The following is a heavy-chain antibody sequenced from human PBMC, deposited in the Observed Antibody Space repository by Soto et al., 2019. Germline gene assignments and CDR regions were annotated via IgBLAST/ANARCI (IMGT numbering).Heavy chain of an antibody. CDR3: AKGPLPPTGGDFFDY. V-gene: IGHV3-23*01. CDR1: GFTFSSYA. CDR2: ISGSGGST. D-gene: IGHD2-21*01. Sequence: GGSLRLSCAASGFTFSSYAMSWVRRAPGKGLEWVSAISGSGGSTYYADSVKGRFTISRDNSKNTLYLQMNSLRAEDTAVYYCAKGPLPPTGGDFFDYWGQGTLVTVSS. J-gene: IGHJ4*02.